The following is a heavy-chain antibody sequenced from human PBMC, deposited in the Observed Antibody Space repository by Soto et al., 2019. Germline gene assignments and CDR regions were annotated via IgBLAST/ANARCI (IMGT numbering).Heavy chain of an antibody. J-gene: IGHJ4*02. CDR2: TIPILSMS. V-gene: IGHV1-69*02. CDR1: GDTFSRST. CDR3: ATNYGSGSAHFDN. Sequence: QMVQSGAEVKKPGSSVKVSCTASGDTFSRSTLSWVRQASGQGLEWMGRTIPILSMSDYAQKFQGRVSITTDKSTSTVYMELSRLRSEDTAVYYCATNYGSGSAHFDNWGQGTLVTVSS. D-gene: IGHD3-10*01.